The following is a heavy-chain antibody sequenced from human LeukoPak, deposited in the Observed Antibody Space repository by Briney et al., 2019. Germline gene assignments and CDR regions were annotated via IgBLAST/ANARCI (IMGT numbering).Heavy chain of an antibody. CDR2: ISTTSDYI. J-gene: IGHJ4*02. CDR3: ARGGIYSQGFDY. V-gene: IGHV3-21*01. D-gene: IGHD6-13*01. Sequence: GGSLRLSCAASGFTFSSYSMNWVRQAPGKGLGWVSSISTTSDYIYYAASLKGRLTISRDNAKNSLYLQMNSLRAEDTAVYYCARGGIYSQGFDYWGQGTLVTVSS. CDR1: GFTFSSYS.